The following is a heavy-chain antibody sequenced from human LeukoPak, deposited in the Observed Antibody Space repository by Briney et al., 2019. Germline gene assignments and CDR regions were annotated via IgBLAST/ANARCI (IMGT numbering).Heavy chain of an antibody. CDR3: AREGQILTGFFPFDY. CDR2: ISAYNGNT. D-gene: IGHD3-9*01. V-gene: IGHV1-18*01. J-gene: IGHJ4*02. CDR1: GYTFTSYG. Sequence: ASVKVSCKASGYTFTSYGISWVRQAPGQGLEWMGWISAYNGNTNYAQKLQGRVTMTTDTSTSTAYMELRSLRSDDTAVYYCAREGQILTGFFPFDYWGQGTLVTVSS.